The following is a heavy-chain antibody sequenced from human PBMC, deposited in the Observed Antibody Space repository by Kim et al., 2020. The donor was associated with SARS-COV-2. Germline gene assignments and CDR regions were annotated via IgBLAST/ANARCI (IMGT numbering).Heavy chain of an antibody. CDR2: IYYSGST. D-gene: IGHD2-2*01. Sequence: SETLSLTCTVSGGSISSSSYYWGWIRQPPGKGLEWIGSIYYSGSTYYNPSLKSRVTISVDTSKNQFSLKLSSVTAADTAVYYCARHHAPGGYYYYMDVWGKGTRVTASS. J-gene: IGHJ6*03. CDR1: GGSISSSSYY. V-gene: IGHV4-39*01. CDR3: ARHHAPGGYYYYMDV.